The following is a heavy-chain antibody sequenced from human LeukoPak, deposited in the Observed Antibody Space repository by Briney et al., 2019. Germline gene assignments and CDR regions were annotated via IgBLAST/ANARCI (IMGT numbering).Heavy chain of an antibody. D-gene: IGHD3-10*01. CDR3: ARGRRFGELSHPTYYFDY. J-gene: IGHJ4*02. Sequence: GESLKISCKGSGYSFTSYWIGWVRQMPGKGLEWMGIIYPGDSDTRYSPSFQGQVTISADKSISTAYLQWSSLKASDTAVYYRARGRRFGELSHPTYYFDYWGQGTQVTVSS. CDR1: GYSFTSYW. CDR2: IYPGDSDT. V-gene: IGHV5-51*01.